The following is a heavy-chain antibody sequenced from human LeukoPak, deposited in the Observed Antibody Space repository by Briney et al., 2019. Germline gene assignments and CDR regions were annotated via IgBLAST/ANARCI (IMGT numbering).Heavy chain of an antibody. CDR1: GGSISRYY. D-gene: IGHD3-10*01. CDR2: IYYSGST. CDR3: ARHTEWVWFGEPGIDY. Sequence: PSETLSLTCTVSGGSISRYYWSWIRQPPGKGLEWIGYIYYSGSTNYNPSLKSRVTISVDTSKNQSSLKLSSVTAADTAVYYCARHTEWVWFGEPGIDYWGQGTLVTVSS. V-gene: IGHV4-59*08. J-gene: IGHJ4*02.